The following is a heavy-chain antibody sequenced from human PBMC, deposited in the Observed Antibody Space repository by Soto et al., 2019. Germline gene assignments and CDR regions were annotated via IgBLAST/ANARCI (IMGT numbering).Heavy chain of an antibody. CDR1: GYSFTGYW. CDR2: IDPIDSYT. CDR3: ARLRYYDSSGSDAFDI. Sequence: PGESLKISCNGSGYSFTGYWISWVRQMPGKGLEWMGRIDPIDSYTNYSPSFQGHVTISADKSISTAYLQWSSLKASDTAMYYCARLRYYDSSGSDAFDIWGQGTMVTVS. J-gene: IGHJ3*02. D-gene: IGHD3-22*01. V-gene: IGHV5-10-1*01.